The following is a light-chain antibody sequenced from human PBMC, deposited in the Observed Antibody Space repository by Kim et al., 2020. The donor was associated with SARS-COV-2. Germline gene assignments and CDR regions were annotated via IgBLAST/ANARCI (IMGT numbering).Light chain of an antibody. CDR2: GKD. CDR3: SSRVSSGHHVV. J-gene: IGLJ2*01. Sequence: SSELTQDPVVSVALGQTVTITCQGDIFRSYYATWYQQKPGQTPVLVMFGKDNRPSVIPDRFSGSSSGSTASLTITGAQAEDEADYFCSSRVSSGHHVVFG. V-gene: IGLV3-19*01. CDR1: IFRSYY.